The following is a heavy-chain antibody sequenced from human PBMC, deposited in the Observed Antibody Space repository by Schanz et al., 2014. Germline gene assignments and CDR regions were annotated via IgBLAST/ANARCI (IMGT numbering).Heavy chain of an antibody. CDR2: ISHSGGSN. CDR3: AKGMGYCSGGTCYDYYYYGLDV. CDR1: GFTFNSYA. V-gene: IGHV3-23*04. Sequence: EVQLVESGGGLVKPGGSLRLSCAASGFTFNSYAMTWVRQAPGKGLEWVTSISHSGGSNYYADSVKGRFTISRDNSENTLYLQMNSLSADDTAVFYCAKGMGYCSGGTCYDYYYYGLDVWGQGTTVTVSS. D-gene: IGHD2-15*01. J-gene: IGHJ6*02.